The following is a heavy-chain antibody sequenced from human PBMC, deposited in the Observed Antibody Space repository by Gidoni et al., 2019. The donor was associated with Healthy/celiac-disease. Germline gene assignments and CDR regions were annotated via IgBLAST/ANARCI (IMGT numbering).Heavy chain of an antibody. CDR2: IYYSGST. CDR1: GGSVSSGSYY. V-gene: IGHV4-61*01. J-gene: IGHJ5*02. CDR3: ARDTDYGGNNWLDP. Sequence: QVQLQESVPGLVKPSETLSLTCTVSGGSVSSGSYYWSWIRQPPGKGLEWIGYIYYSGSTNYNPSLKSRVTISVDTSKNQFSLKLSSVTAADTAVYYCARDTDYGGNNWLDPWGQGTRVTVSS. D-gene: IGHD4-17*01.